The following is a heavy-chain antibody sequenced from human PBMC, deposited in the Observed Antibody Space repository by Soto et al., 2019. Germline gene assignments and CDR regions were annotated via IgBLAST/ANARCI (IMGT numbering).Heavy chain of an antibody. CDR3: AKGGSNWNYVIYYYYMDV. V-gene: IGHV3-30*18. J-gene: IGHJ6*03. CDR2: ISYDESNK. CDR1: GFTFSSYG. Sequence: GGSLRLSCAASGFTFSSYGMHWVRQAPGKGLEWVAVISYDESNKYYADSVKGRFTISRDNSKNTLYLQMNSLRADDTAVYYCAKGGSNWNYVIYYYYMDVWGKGTTVTVSS. D-gene: IGHD1-7*01.